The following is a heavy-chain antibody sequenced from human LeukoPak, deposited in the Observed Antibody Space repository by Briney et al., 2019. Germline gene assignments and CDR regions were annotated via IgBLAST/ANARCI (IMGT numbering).Heavy chain of an antibody. CDR3: ARVGAHSVDWYYFDY. CDR1: GGSISNYY. Sequence: SETLSLTCTVSGGSISNYYWSWIRQPPGRGLEWIGFIYYSGSANYSPSLKSRVTISVDTSKNQFSLKLSSVTAADTAVYYCARVGAHSVDWYYFDYWGQGTLVTVSS. D-gene: IGHD3/OR15-3a*01. V-gene: IGHV4-59*01. CDR2: IYYSGSA. J-gene: IGHJ4*02.